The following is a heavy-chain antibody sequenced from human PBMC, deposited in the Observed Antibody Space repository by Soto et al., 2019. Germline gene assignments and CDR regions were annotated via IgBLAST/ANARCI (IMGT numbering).Heavy chain of an antibody. V-gene: IGHV3-23*01. J-gene: IGHJ4*02. D-gene: IGHD1-7*01. Sequence: GGSLRLSCVASGYNFGSYAMMWVRQAPEKGLEWISTIGGGGIGSYYADSVKGRFTISRDNSKNTLYLQMNSLRAEDTGVYYCAKDPRLELRGVDSWGQGTQVTVSS. CDR2: IGGGGIGS. CDR3: AKDPRLELRGVDS. CDR1: GYNFGSYA.